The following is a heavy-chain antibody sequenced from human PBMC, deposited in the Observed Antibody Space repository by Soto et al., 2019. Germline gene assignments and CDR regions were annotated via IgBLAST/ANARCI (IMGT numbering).Heavy chain of an antibody. V-gene: IGHV4-39*01. CDR3: ASPLFPINYFDY. CDR1: GGSISSNTYY. J-gene: IGHJ4*02. Sequence: QLQLQESGPGLVKPSETLSLTCTVSGGSISSNTYYWGWIRQSPGKGLEWIGSIDYSGSTYYNPTLKTRVTRSVDASNNQFSLKLSSVTAADTAVYYCASPLFPINYFDYWGQGTLVTVSS. D-gene: IGHD2-21*01. CDR2: IDYSGST.